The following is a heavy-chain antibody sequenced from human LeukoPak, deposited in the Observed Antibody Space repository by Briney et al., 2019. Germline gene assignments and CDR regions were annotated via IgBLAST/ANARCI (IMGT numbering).Heavy chain of an antibody. CDR1: GFTFTIFG. J-gene: IGHJ4*02. Sequence: GGSLRLSCAASGFTFTIFGLNWVRQAPGKVPEWVSYIDARSGITYYADSVQGRFTISRDNAQESVFLQMNSLRAEDTAVYYCARVEFGAPYVYFDSWGQGTLVTVSS. CDR2: IDARSGIT. V-gene: IGHV3-48*01. D-gene: IGHD3-16*01. CDR3: ARVEFGAPYVYFDS.